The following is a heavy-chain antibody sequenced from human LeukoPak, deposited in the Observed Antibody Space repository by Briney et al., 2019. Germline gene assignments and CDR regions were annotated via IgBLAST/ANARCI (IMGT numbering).Heavy chain of an antibody. CDR1: GFTFGSYW. CDR3: ARGERGLYCSSTSCYPVL. D-gene: IGHD2-2*01. V-gene: IGHV3-21*01. Sequence: GGSLRLSCAASGFTFGSYWMSWVRQAPGKGLEWVSSISSSSSYIYYADSVKGRFTISRDNAKNSLYLQMNSLRAEDTAVYYCARGERGLYCSSTSCYPVLGGQGTLVTVSS. CDR2: ISSSSSYI. J-gene: IGHJ4*02.